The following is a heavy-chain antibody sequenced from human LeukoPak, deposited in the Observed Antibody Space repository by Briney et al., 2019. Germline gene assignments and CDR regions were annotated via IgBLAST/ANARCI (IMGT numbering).Heavy chain of an antibody. CDR1: GFSFTYAW. J-gene: IGHJ4*02. Sequence: GGSLRLSCVGSGFSFTYAWMSWVRQAPGRGLEWVGRIRSNNDGGTTDYVPPVKGRFTVSRDDSSNTLYLQMNNLKTEDTAVYYCTTEGHWGQGILVAVSS. CDR2: IRSNNDGGTT. CDR3: TTEGH. V-gene: IGHV3-15*01.